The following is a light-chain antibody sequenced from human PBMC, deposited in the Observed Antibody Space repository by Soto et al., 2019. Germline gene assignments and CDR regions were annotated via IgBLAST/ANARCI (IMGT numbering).Light chain of an antibody. CDR1: QSISSY. V-gene: IGKV1-39*01. CDR3: QQSYSTPPT. J-gene: IGKJ4*01. CDR2: AAS. Sequence: DIQMTQSPSSLSASVGDRVTITCRASQSISSYLNWYQQKPGKAPKLLIYAASSLQSGGPSRFSGSGSGTGFNPTISSLQPEDFATYYCQQSYSTPPTFGGGTKVEIK.